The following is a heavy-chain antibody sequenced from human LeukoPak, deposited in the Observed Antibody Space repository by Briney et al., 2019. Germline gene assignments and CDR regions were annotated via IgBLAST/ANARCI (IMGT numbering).Heavy chain of an antibody. J-gene: IGHJ5*02. CDR3: ARDHGQWLVKGNWFDP. D-gene: IGHD6-19*01. CDR2: MSSRGTTI. CDR1: GFIFSDYY. Sequence: KPGGSLRLSCAASGFIFSDYYMSWIRQAPGKGLEWVSYMSSRGTTIYYADSVKGRFTISRGNAKNSLYLQMNSLRVEDTAVYYCARDHGQWLVKGNWFDPWGQGTLVTVSS. V-gene: IGHV3-11*01.